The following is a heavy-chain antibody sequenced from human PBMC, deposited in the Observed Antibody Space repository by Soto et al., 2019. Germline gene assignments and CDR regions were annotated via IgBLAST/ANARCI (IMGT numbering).Heavy chain of an antibody. CDR1: GGTFSSYA. V-gene: IGHV1-69*01. J-gene: IGHJ6*02. D-gene: IGHD6-6*01. CDR3: ARELGGVQLVPYYGMDV. Sequence: QVQLVQSGAEVKKPGSSVKVSCKASGGTFSSYAISCVRQAPGQGLEWMGGIIPIFGTANYAQKFQGRVTITADESTSTAYMELSSLRSEDTAVYYCARELGGVQLVPYYGMDVWGQGTTVTGSS. CDR2: IIPIFGTA.